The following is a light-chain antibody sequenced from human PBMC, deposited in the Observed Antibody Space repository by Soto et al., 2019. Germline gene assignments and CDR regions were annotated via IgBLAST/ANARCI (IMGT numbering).Light chain of an antibody. CDR2: DAS. J-gene: IGKJ1*01. CDR3: QQYGSSRT. Sequence: IVLTQSPGTLSLSPGERATLSCRASQSVNSNYLAWYQQKPGQAPRLLIYDASSRATGIPGRFSGSGSGTDFTLTISRLEPEDFAVYYCQQYGSSRTFGQGTKVEIK. V-gene: IGKV3-20*01. CDR1: QSVNSNY.